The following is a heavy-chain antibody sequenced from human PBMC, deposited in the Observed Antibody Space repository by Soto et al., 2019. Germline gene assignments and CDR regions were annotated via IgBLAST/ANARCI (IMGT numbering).Heavy chain of an antibody. V-gene: IGHV3-30-3*01. D-gene: IGHD2-15*01. J-gene: IGHJ5*02. Sequence: QVQLVESGGGVVQPGRSLRLSCAASGFTFSSYAMHWVRQAPGKGLEWVAVISYDGTNKNYADSVKGRFTISRDNSKNTLYLQMNSLRDEDTAVYYCARDLSCRGGSCYPPHGWFDPWGQGTLVTVSS. CDR2: ISYDGTNK. CDR1: GFTFSSYA. CDR3: ARDLSCRGGSCYPPHGWFDP.